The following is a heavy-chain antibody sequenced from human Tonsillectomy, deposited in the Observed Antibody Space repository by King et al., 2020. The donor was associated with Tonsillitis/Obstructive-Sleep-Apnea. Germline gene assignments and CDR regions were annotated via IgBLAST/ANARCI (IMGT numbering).Heavy chain of an antibody. V-gene: IGHV4-59*01. CDR3: ARSDKISSSLGY. Sequence: VQLQESGPGLVKPSETLSLTCTVSGGSISSYYWNWIRQPPGKGLEWLGYIYYSGSTNYNPSLRSRVTISVDTSKNQFSLKLSSVTAADTVVYYCARSDKISSSLGYWGQGTLVTVSS. J-gene: IGHJ4*02. D-gene: IGHD6-6*01. CDR2: IYYSGST. CDR1: GGSISSYY.